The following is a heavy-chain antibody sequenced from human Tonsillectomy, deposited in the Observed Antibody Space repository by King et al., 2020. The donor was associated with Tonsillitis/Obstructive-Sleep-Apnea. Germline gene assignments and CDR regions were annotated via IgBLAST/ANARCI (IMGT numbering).Heavy chain of an antibody. CDR3: ASLMPGPMLDS. CDR1: GGSFSSRSYS. J-gene: IGHJ4*02. V-gene: IGHV4-39*01. CDR2: LFYSGNT. Sequence: LQLQESGPGLVKPSETLSLTCTVSGGSFSSRSYSWGWIRQPPGKGLEWIGTLFYSGNTSYNPSLKSRVTISGDKSKNQFSLKVSSVTAADTAVYYCASLMPGPMLDSWGQGTLVTVSP. D-gene: IGHD2-2*01.